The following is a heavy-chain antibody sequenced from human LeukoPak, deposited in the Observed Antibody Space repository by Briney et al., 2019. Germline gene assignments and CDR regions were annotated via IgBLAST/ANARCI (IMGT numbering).Heavy chain of an antibody. V-gene: IGHV4-61*02. J-gene: IGHJ4*02. CDR2: IYTSGST. Sequence: SETLSLTCTVSGGSISSGSYYWSWIRQPAGKGLEWIGRIYTSGSTNYNPSLKSRVTISVDTSKNQFSLKLNSVTAADTAIYYCARSTYSSSQWDYWGQGTLVTVFS. CDR3: ARSTYSSSQWDY. CDR1: GGSISSGSYY. D-gene: IGHD6-13*01.